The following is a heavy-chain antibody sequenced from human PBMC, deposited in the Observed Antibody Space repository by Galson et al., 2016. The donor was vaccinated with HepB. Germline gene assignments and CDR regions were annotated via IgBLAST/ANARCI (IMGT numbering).Heavy chain of an antibody. Sequence: SLRLSCAASGFTFSNYGMNWVRQAPGKGLEWLSYISDSSSSIYYADSVKGRFTISRDNAKNSLYLQMNSLRDEDTAVYYCARDYCSGGSCYFGHYYYGMDVWGQGTTVIVSS. CDR2: ISDSSSSI. J-gene: IGHJ6*02. D-gene: IGHD2-15*01. V-gene: IGHV3-48*02. CDR1: GFTFSNYG. CDR3: ARDYCSGGSCYFGHYYYGMDV.